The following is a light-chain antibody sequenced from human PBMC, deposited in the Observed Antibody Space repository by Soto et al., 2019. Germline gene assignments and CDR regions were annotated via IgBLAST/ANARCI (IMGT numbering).Light chain of an antibody. CDR1: HSLRRC. J-gene: IGKJ1*01. V-gene: IGKV1-5*03. Sequence: DIQMTQSPSTLSASVGDSVTITCRASHSLRRCLAWYQQKPGRAPNLLIYEASSLESGVPSRFSGSGSGTAFTLTINSLQPDDFATSYCQPYNYMWTFVQGPKVEIK. CDR3: QPYNYMWT. CDR2: EAS.